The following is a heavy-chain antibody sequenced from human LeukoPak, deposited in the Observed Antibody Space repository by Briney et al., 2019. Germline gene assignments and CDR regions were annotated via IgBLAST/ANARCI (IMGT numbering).Heavy chain of an antibody. D-gene: IGHD6-13*01. CDR1: GGSISSGGYS. V-gene: IGHV4-30-2*01. CDR3: ARGMYSSSWYHHWFDP. CDR2: IYHSGST. J-gene: IGHJ5*02. Sequence: PSQTLSLTCAVSGGSISSGGYSWSWIRQPPGKGLEWIGYIYHSGSTYYNPSLKSRVTISVDRSKNQFSLKLSSVTAADTAVYYCARGMYSSSWYHHWFDPWGQGTLVTVSS.